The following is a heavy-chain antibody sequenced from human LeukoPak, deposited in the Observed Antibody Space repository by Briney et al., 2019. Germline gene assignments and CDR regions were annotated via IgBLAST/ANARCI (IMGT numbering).Heavy chain of an antibody. CDR1: GYTFTCYY. D-gene: IGHD3-3*01. V-gene: IGHV1-2*02. Sequence: ASVKVSCKASGYTFTCYYMYWVRQAPGQGLEWMGWINPNSGGTNYAQSFQGRVTMPRATSISTAYMELSRLRSDDTAVYYCARGLDKYDYWSGYFLAYWGQGTLVTVSS. J-gene: IGHJ4*02. CDR3: ARGLDKYDYWSGYFLAY. CDR2: INPNSGGT.